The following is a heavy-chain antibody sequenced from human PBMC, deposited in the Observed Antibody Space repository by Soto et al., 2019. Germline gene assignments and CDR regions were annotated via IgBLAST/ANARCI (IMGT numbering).Heavy chain of an antibody. J-gene: IGHJ4*02. CDR1: GYTFTSYA. D-gene: IGHD3-22*01. Sequence: ASVKVSCKASGYTFTSYASHWGRQAPGQRLEWMGWINAGNGNTKYSQKFQGRVTITRDTSASTAYMELSSLRSEDTAVYYCAREVYYDSSGYPIDYWGQGTLVTVSS. V-gene: IGHV1-3*01. CDR2: INAGNGNT. CDR3: AREVYYDSSGYPIDY.